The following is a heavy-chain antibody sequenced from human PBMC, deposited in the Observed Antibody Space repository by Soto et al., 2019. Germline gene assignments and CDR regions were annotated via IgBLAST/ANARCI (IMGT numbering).Heavy chain of an antibody. Sequence: PSETLSLTCAVYGGSFSGYYWSWIRQPPGKGLEWIGEINHSGSTNYNPSLKSRVTISVDTSKNQFSLKLSSVTAADTAVYYCARASGNGDYPWGMDVWGQGTTVTVSS. CDR2: INHSGST. CDR3: ARASGNGDYPWGMDV. D-gene: IGHD4-17*01. J-gene: IGHJ6*02. V-gene: IGHV4-34*01. CDR1: GGSFSGYY.